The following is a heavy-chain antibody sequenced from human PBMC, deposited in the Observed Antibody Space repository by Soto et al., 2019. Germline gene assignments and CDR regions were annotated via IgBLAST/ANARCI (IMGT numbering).Heavy chain of an antibody. CDR3: ARYRFSGTRWSKFDY. Sequence: SETLSLTCTVSGVTVSSDAYYWSWIRQHPGRGLEWIGNIYHTGSTYSSPSLKSRVVISLDTSKNQFSLRLTSVTAADTAVYFCARYRFSGTRWSKFDYWGQGTLVTAPQ. D-gene: IGHD3-16*02. CDR1: GVTVSSDAYY. CDR2: IYHTGST. V-gene: IGHV4-31*03. J-gene: IGHJ4*02.